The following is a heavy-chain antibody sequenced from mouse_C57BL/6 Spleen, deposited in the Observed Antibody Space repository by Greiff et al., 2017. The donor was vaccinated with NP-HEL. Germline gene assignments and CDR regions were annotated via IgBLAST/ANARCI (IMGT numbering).Heavy chain of an antibody. CDR1: GYAFSSSW. V-gene: IGHV1-82*01. J-gene: IGHJ3*01. D-gene: IGHD3-2*02. Sequence: VQLQQSGPELVKPGASVKISCKASGYAFSSSWMNWVKQRPGKGLEWIGRIYPGDGDTNYNGKFKGKATLTADKSSSTAYMQLSSLTSEDSAVYFCARQDNSGTGFAYWGQGTLVTVSA. CDR2: IYPGDGDT. CDR3: ARQDNSGTGFAY.